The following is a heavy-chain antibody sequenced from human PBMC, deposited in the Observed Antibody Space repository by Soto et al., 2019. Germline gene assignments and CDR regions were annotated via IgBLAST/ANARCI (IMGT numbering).Heavy chain of an antibody. CDR1: GLTFSNYE. V-gene: IGHV3-48*03. J-gene: IGHJ3*01. CDR2: IGRGGTTT. D-gene: IGHD3-10*01. CDR3: ATRSGGGGAFDF. Sequence: EVQLVESGGGLVLPGGSLRLSCAASGLTFSNYEMNWVRQAPGKGLEWVSYIGRGGTTTYYADSLKGRFTISRDNAKNSLYLQMNSLRAKDTAVYYCATRSGGGGAFDFWGQGTMVTVSS.